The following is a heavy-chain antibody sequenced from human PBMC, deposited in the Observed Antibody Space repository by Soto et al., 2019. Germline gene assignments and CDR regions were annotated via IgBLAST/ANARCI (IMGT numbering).Heavy chain of an antibody. J-gene: IGHJ4*02. CDR1: GFTFSSYA. Sequence: QVQLVESGGGVVQPGRSLRLSCAASGFTFSSYAMHWVRQAPGKGLEWVAVISYDGSNKYYADSVKGRFTISRDNYTNTLYLQMNSLRAEDTAVYYCARGEDYWGQGTLVTVSS. V-gene: IGHV3-30-3*01. CDR3: ARGEDY. CDR2: ISYDGSNK.